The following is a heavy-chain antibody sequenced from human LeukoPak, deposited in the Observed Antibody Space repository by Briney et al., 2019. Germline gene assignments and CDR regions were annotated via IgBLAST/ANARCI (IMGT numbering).Heavy chain of an antibody. J-gene: IGHJ6*03. V-gene: IGHV4-38-2*02. CDR3: ARDSGGWYPGRMDV. CDR1: GYSISSGYY. Sequence: PSETLSLTCTVSGYSISSGYYWGWIRQPPEKGLEWIGSIYHGGSIYYNPSLRSRVTISVDTSKNQFSLKLSSVTAADTAVYYCARDSGGWYPGRMDVWGKGTTVTVS. CDR2: IYHGGSI. D-gene: IGHD6-19*01.